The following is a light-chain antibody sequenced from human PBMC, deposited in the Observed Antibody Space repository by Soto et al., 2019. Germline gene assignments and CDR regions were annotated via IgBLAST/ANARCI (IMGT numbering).Light chain of an antibody. CDR1: SSSIGSNT. J-gene: IGLJ1*01. CDR2: SNN. CDR3: AAWDDSLNGQGV. V-gene: IGLV1-44*01. Sequence: QSVLTQPPSASGTRGQRVTISCSGSSSSIGSNTVNWYQQLPGTAPKLLIYSNNQRPSGVPDRFSGSKSGTSASLAISGLQSEDEADYYCAAWDDSLNGQGVFGTGTKV.